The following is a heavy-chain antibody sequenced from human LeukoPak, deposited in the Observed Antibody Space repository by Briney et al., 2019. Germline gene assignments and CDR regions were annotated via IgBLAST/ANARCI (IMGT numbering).Heavy chain of an antibody. CDR2: IYRTGST. CDR1: GVSISSTSYF. V-gene: IGHV4-39*07. J-gene: IGHJ4*02. D-gene: IGHD3-22*01. CDR3: ARILNYYDTSGPTFDY. Sequence: SETLSLTCTVSGVSISSTSYFWGWIRQPPGKGPEWIGSIYRTGSTYYNSSLKSRVTISVDTSKNQFSLKLSSVTAADTAVYYCARILNYYDTSGPTFDYWGQGTLVTVSS.